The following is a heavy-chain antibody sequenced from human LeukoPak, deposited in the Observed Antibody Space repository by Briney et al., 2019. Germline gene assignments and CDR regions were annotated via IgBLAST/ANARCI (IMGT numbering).Heavy chain of an antibody. CDR1: GFNFDDYA. Sequence: GGSLRLSCAVSGFNFDDYAMHWVRQAPGRGLEWVSGINWKTGNGIYADSVKGRFTISRDNAKNSLYLQMSSLRAEDTALYYCTRRAARWQFDLWGCGTLLTVSS. CDR2: INWKTGNG. J-gene: IGHJ2*01. D-gene: IGHD5-24*01. CDR3: TRRAARWQFDL. V-gene: IGHV3-9*01.